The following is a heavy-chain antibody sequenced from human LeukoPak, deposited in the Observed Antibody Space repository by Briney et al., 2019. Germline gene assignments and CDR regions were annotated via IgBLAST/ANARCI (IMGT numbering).Heavy chain of an antibody. Sequence: TSETLSLTCAVYGGSFSGYYWSWIRQPPGKGLRWIGEINHSGSTNYNPSLKSRVTISVDTSKNQFSLKLSSVTAADTAVYYCARVGRGIVVVPAAIEYYYMDVWGKGSTVTVSS. J-gene: IGHJ6*03. D-gene: IGHD2-2*01. V-gene: IGHV4-34*01. CDR3: ARVGRGIVVVPAAIEYYYMDV. CDR2: INHSGST. CDR1: GGSFSGYY.